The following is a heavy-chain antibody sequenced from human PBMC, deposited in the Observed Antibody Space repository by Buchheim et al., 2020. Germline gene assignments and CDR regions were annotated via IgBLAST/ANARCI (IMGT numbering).Heavy chain of an antibody. J-gene: IGHJ4*02. CDR1: GFTFSSYG. CDR2: IIDSGVST. D-gene: IGHD3-3*01. Sequence: VQLVESGGGVVQPGRSLRLSCAASGFTFSSYGMHWVRQAPGKGLEWLSAIIDSGVSTYYADSVKGRFTISRDNSKNTLYLEMNSLRAEDTAVYYCAKFSYDFWSGYYTAQTDYWGQGTL. V-gene: IGHV3-23*04. CDR3: AKFSYDFWSGYYTAQTDY.